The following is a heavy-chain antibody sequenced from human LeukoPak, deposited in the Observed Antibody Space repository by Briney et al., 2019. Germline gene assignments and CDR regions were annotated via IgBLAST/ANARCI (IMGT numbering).Heavy chain of an antibody. V-gene: IGHV1-18*01. CDR1: GYTFTSYG. Sequence: ASVKVSCKASGYTFTSYGISWVRQAPGQGLEWMGWISAYNGNTNYAQKLQGRVTMTTDTSTSTAYMELRSLRSDDTAVYYCARVYCSSTSFSWRNPYYFDYWGQGTLVTVSS. J-gene: IGHJ4*02. D-gene: IGHD2-2*01. CDR2: ISAYNGNT. CDR3: ARVYCSSTSFSWRNPYYFDY.